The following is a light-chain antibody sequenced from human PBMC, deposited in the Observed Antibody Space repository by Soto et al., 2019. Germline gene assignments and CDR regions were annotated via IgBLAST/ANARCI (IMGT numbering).Light chain of an antibody. J-gene: IGKJ4*01. Sequence: DVQMTQSPSTLSASIGDRVFITCRASQSVGTWLAWYQQKPGKAPDLLIYDASNLESGVPSRFSGSGSGTEFTLTINGLHPADFAPYYCQQYYVYPLTVGGGTKVEIE. CDR3: QQYYVYPLT. V-gene: IGKV1-5*01. CDR2: DAS. CDR1: QSVGTW.